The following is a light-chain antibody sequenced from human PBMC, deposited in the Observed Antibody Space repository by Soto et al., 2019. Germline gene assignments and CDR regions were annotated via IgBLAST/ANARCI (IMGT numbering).Light chain of an antibody. J-gene: IGKJ1*01. Sequence: NQMTQSPSSLSASVGDGVTITCRASLGIGKFLAWYQQRPGKVPKLLIYGASTLQSGVPSRFSGRGSVRDFTLTISSLQPEDVATYYCQKYNSFPLTFGQGTKVELK. CDR2: GAS. CDR3: QKYNSFPLT. CDR1: LGIGKF. V-gene: IGKV1-27*01.